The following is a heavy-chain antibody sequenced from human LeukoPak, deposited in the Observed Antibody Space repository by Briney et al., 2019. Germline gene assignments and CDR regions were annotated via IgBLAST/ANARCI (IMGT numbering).Heavy chain of an antibody. CDR1: GGSISSYY. CDR2: IYTSGST. CDR3: ARDLGITMVRGVIRGGPNWFDP. Sequence: SETLSLTCTVSGGSISSYYWSWIRQPAGKGLEWIGRIYTSGSTNYNPSLKSRVTMSVDTSKNQFSLKLSSVTAADTAVYYCARDLGITMVRGVIRGGPNWFDPWGQGTLVTFSS. V-gene: IGHV4-4*07. D-gene: IGHD3-10*01. J-gene: IGHJ5*02.